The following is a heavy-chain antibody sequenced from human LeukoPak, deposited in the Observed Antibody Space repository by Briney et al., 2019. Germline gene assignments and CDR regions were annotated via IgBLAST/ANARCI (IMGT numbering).Heavy chain of an antibody. J-gene: IGHJ4*02. CDR3: ARDQAAAGTYQLDY. D-gene: IGHD6-13*01. V-gene: IGHV3-21*01. CDR1: GFTFSSYS. Sequence: PGGSLRLSCAASGFTFSSYSMNWVRQAPGKGLEWVSSISSSSNYIYYADSVKGRFTISRDNAKNSLYLQMNSLRAEDTAVCYCARDQAAAGTYQLDYWGQGTLVTVSS. CDR2: ISSSSNYI.